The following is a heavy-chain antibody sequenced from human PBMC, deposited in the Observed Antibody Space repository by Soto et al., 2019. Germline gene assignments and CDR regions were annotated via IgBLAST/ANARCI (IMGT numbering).Heavy chain of an antibody. CDR2: IYHSGST. D-gene: IGHD3-22*01. Sequence: PSETLSLTCAVSGYSISSGYYWGWIRQPPGKGLEWIGSIYHSGSTYYNPSLKSRVTISVDTSKNQFSLKLSSVTAADTAVYYCAGGRIVVVGSRAYYGMDVWGQGTTVTVSS. V-gene: IGHV4-38-2*01. J-gene: IGHJ6*02. CDR1: GYSISSGYY. CDR3: AGGRIVVVGSRAYYGMDV.